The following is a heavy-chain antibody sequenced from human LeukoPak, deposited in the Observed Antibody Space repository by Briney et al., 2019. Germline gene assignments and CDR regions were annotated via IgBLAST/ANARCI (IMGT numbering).Heavy chain of an antibody. D-gene: IGHD1-7*01. CDR1: RFTFSSYS. Sequence: GGSLRLSCAASRFTFSSYSMNWVRQAPGKGLEWVSSISSSSSYIYYADSVKGRFTISRDNAKNSLYLQMNSLRAEDTAVYYCARDRQNWNYGLVDYWGQGTLVTVSS. CDR2: ISSSSSYI. J-gene: IGHJ4*02. V-gene: IGHV3-21*01. CDR3: ARDRQNWNYGLVDY.